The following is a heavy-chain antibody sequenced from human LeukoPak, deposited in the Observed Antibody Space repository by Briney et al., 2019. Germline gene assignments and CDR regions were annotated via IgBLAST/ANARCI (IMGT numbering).Heavy chain of an antibody. V-gene: IGHV1-8*01. CDR3: ARGRREWYSGSYYGYCYYYMDV. Sequence: GASVKVSCKASGYTFTSYDINWVRQATGQGLEWMGWMNPNSGNTGYAQKFQGRVTMTRNTSISTAYMELSSLRSEDTAVYYCARGRREWYSGSYYGYCYYYMDVWGKGTTVTVSS. D-gene: IGHD1-26*01. CDR2: MNPNSGNT. J-gene: IGHJ6*03. CDR1: GYTFTSYD.